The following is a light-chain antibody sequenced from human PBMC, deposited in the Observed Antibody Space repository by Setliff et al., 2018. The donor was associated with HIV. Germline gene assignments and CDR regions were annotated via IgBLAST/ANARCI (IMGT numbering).Light chain of an antibody. Sequence: QSVLTQPPSVSAAPGQKVAISCSGSRSNIGNKYVAWYQQFPGTAPKLPIYDIYKRPSDVPDRFSGSKSGTSATLGISGLQTGDEATYFCTTWDDGLSGVVFGGGTKVTVL. V-gene: IGLV1-51*01. CDR3: TTWDDGLSGVV. CDR1: RSNIGNKY. CDR2: DIY. J-gene: IGLJ3*02.